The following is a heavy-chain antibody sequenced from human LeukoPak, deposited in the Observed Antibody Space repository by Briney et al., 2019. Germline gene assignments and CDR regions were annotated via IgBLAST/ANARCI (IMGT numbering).Heavy chain of an antibody. CDR3: AHGSGVYYYGMDV. CDR2: IWYDGSNK. D-gene: IGHD3-10*01. J-gene: IGHJ6*02. CDR1: GFTFSSYG. Sequence: GGSLRLSCAASGFTFSSYGMHWVRQAPGKGLEWVAVIWYDGSNKYYADSVKGRFTISRDNSKNTLYLQMNSLRAEDTAVYYCAHGSGVYYYGMDVWGQGTTVTVSS. V-gene: IGHV3-30*02.